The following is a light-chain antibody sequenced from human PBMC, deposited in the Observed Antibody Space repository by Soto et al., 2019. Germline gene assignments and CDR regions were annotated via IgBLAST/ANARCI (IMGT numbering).Light chain of an antibody. CDR1: SSDVGGYNF. CDR2: EVT. V-gene: IGLV2-8*01. J-gene: IGLJ1*01. CDR3: SLYTSENTYV. Sequence: ALTQPPSASGSPGQSVTISCTGTSSDVGGYNFVSWYQHHPGKAPKLMIYEVTKRPSGVPDRFSGSKSGNTASLTISGLRAADEADYYCSLYTSENTYVFGSGTKVTV.